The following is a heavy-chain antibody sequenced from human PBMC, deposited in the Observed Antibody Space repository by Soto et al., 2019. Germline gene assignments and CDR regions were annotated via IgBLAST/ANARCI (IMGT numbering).Heavy chain of an antibody. V-gene: IGHV3-23*01. CDR2: ISASGGTT. D-gene: IGHD3-9*01. CDR1: GFTFSSYA. J-gene: IGHJ4*02. Sequence: QLGGSLRLSCAASGFTFSSYAMTWVRQAPGKGLEWVSAISASGGTTDYADSVKGRFTISRDNSKNTLYLQMNSLRAEDTAVYYCAKDSTRLRYFDWLPPDHWGQGTLVTVSS. CDR3: AKDSTRLRYFDWLPPDH.